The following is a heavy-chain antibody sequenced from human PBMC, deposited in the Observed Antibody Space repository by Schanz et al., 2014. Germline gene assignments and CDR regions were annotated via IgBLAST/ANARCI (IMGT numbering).Heavy chain of an antibody. J-gene: IGHJ3*02. V-gene: IGHV1-46*03. Sequence: QVQLVQSGAEVKKPGASVKVSCEASGYTFTSYYIHWFRQAPGQGLEWMGLINPSVGNANYAQKCRGRVSMTRDTSTSTVYMELSSLRSEDTAVYSCARGPATGAFDIWGQGTMVTVAS. CDR2: INPSVGNA. CDR3: ARGPATGAFDI. CDR1: GYTFTSYY.